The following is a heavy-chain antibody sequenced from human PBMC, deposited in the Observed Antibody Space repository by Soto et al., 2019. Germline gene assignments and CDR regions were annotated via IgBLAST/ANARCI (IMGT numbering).Heavy chain of an antibody. J-gene: IGHJ6*02. V-gene: IGHV4-30-4*02. Sequence: SETLSLTCSVSGGTINSGDYFWSWIRQPPGKGLEWIGSIFYTGSTYYSPSLKSRASMSMDTSKNQFSPKLSSVTAADTAVYYCAREWSFYGMDVWGQGTTVTVSS. D-gene: IGHD2-15*01. CDR1: GGTINSGDYF. CDR3: AREWSFYGMDV. CDR2: IFYTGST.